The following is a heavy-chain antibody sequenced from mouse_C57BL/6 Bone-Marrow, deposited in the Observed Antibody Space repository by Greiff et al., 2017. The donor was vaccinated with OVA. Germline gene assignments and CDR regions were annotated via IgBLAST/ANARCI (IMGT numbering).Heavy chain of an antibody. CDR3: ARGGGYYVGPAWFAY. Sequence: EVHLVESGPGLVKPSQSLSLTCSVTGYSITSGYYWNWIRQFPGNKLEWMGYISYDGSNNYNPSLKNRISITRDTSKNQFFLKLNSVTTEDTATYYCARGGGYYVGPAWFAYWGQGTLVTVSA. CDR2: ISYDGSN. J-gene: IGHJ3*01. D-gene: IGHD2-3*01. V-gene: IGHV3-6*01. CDR1: GYSITSGYY.